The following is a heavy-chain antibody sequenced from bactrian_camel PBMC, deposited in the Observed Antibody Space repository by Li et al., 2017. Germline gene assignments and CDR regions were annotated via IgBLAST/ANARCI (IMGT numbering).Heavy chain of an antibody. CDR1: GVMYSTYC. Sequence: HVQLGECGGGGGQAGGSLRLSCAVNGVMYSTYCIGWFRRLPGQEREGVAAIAGDGRTNYADSVKGRFTISRDGAKNIIVLQMDSLKPEDTAEYYCAALKSAGPQFRGPGLDPRLYTLWGQGTQVTVS. CDR2: IAGDGRT. V-gene: IGHV3S53*01. D-gene: IGHD1*01. CDR3: AALKSAGPQFRGPGLDPRLYTL. J-gene: IGHJ4*01.